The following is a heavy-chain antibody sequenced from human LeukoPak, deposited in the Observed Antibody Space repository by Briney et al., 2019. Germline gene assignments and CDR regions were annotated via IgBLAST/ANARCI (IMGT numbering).Heavy chain of an antibody. CDR1: GGTFTDYS. V-gene: IGHV1-69*04. Sequence: SVKVSCKASGGTFTDYSISWVRQAPGQGLEWMGWIIPILGIANYAQKFQGRVTITTDTSISTAYMELSSLRSDDTAVYYCARATTTMFGEDYYCGMDVWGQGTTGTVSS. J-gene: IGHJ6*02. CDR2: IIPILGIA. D-gene: IGHD3-3*01. CDR3: ARATTTMFGEDYYCGMDV.